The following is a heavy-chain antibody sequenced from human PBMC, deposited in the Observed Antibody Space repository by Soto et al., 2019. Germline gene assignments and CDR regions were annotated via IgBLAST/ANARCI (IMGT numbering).Heavy chain of an antibody. J-gene: IGHJ4*02. CDR3: ARLGDYYDSSGYYYPYYFDY. Sequence: SVKVSCKASGGTFSSYAISWVRQAPGQGLEWMGGIIPIFGTANYAQKFQGRVTITADESTSTAYMELSSLRSEDTAVYYCARLGDYYDSSGYYYPYYFDYRGQGTLVTVSS. D-gene: IGHD3-22*01. CDR1: GGTFSSYA. CDR2: IIPIFGTA. V-gene: IGHV1-69*13.